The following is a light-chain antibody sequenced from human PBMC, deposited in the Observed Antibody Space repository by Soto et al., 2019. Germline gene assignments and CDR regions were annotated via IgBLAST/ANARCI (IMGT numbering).Light chain of an antibody. CDR2: WAS. CDR1: QSVLYSSNNKNY. J-gene: IGKJ1*01. CDR3: HQYYTIPRT. Sequence: DIVMTQSPDSLAVSLGERATINCKSSQSVLYSSNNKNYLAWYQQKPGQPPKLLIYWASTRESGVPDRFSGSGSGTDFTLTISSLQAEDVAVYYCHQYYTIPRTFDQGTKVEIK. V-gene: IGKV4-1*01.